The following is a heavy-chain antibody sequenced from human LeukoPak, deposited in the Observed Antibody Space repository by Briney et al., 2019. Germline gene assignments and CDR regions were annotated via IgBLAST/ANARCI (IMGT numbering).Heavy chain of an antibody. D-gene: IGHD2-15*01. J-gene: IGHJ4*02. V-gene: IGHV3-30*02. CDR1: GFTFSSYG. CDR2: IRYDGSNK. CDR3: AKDPFPYCSGGSCSTFDY. Sequence: GGSLRLSCAASGFTFSSYGMHWVRQAPGKGLEWVAFIRYDGSNKYYADSVKGRFTISRDNSKNTLYLQMNSLRAEDTAVYYCAKDPFPYCSGGSCSTFDYWGQGTLVTVFS.